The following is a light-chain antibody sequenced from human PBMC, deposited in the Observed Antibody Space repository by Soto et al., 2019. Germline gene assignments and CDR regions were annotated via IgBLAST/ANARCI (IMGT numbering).Light chain of an antibody. CDR1: TSNIGSNT. Sequence: QSVLAQPPSASGTPGQRVTISCSGGTSNIGSNTVNWYQQLPGTAPKLLIYSNNQRPSGVPDRFSGSKSGTSASLAISGLQSEDEADYYCAAWDDSLSGYVFGTGTKVTV. J-gene: IGLJ1*01. CDR3: AAWDDSLSGYV. CDR2: SNN. V-gene: IGLV1-44*01.